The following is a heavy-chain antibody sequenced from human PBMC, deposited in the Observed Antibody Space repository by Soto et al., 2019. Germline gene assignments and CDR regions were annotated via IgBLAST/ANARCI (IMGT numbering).Heavy chain of an antibody. CDR1: GFTFSSYA. J-gene: IGHJ4*02. CDR2: ISYDGSNK. D-gene: IGHD7-27*01. Sequence: GGSLRLSCAASGFTFSSYAMHWVRQAPGKGLEWVAVISYDGSNKYYADSVKGRFTISRDNSKNTLYLQMNSLRAEDTAVYCCARVPPIAKLGYWGQGTLVTVSS. CDR3: ARVPPIAKLGY. V-gene: IGHV3-30-3*01.